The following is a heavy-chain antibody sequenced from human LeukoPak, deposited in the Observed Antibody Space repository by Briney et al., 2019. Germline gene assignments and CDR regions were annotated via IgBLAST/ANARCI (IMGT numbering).Heavy chain of an antibody. CDR1: GFTFSNIW. J-gene: IGHJ6*02. Sequence: GGSLRLSCAASGFTFSNIWMSRVRQAPGKGLEWVANIKHDGSETNYVDSVKGRFTISRDNAKNSLHLQMNSLRAEDTAVYYCAKNGGPHGMDVWGQGTLVTVSS. D-gene: IGHD3-10*01. CDR3: AKNGGPHGMDV. V-gene: IGHV3-7*02. CDR2: IKHDGSET.